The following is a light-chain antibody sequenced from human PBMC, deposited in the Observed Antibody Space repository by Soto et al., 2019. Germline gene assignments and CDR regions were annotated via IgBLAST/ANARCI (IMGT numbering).Light chain of an antibody. CDR2: KAS. V-gene: IGKV1-5*03. CDR3: QQYNSYPYT. J-gene: IGKJ5*01. Sequence: DIQLTQSPSTLSASVGDRFTITCRASQIIGSWLAWYQQKPGRAPKPLIYKASTLESGVPSRFSGSESGTEFTLTISSLQPDDFATYYCQQYNSYPYTFGQGTRLEIK. CDR1: QIIGSW.